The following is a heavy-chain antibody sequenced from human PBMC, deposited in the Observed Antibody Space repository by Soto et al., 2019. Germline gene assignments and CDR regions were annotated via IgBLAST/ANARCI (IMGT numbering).Heavy chain of an antibody. D-gene: IGHD5-12*01. CDR1: RRPFSDYY. V-gene: IGHV4-34*01. J-gene: IGHJ6*02. CDR3: ARGLQRRFGGYKGLGYHGMDV. CDR2: ISHSGST. Sequence: SVTLRLTCAANRRPFSDYYWSWARQSPGKGLEWLGEISHSGSTSYNPSLKSRVTISIDTSKNQFSLKLSSVSAADTAMYYCARGLQRRFGGYKGLGYHGMDVWGQGTTVT.